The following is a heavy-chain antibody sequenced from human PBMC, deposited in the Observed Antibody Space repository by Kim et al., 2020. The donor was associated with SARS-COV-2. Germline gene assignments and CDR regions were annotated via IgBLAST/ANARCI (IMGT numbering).Heavy chain of an antibody. CDR2: ISSNGGNT. Sequence: GGSLRLSCSASGFTFSSLAMHWVRQAPGRGLEYVSGISSNGGNTYYADSVKDRFTISRDNSKNALYLQMYSLRAEDTAVYYCVKERSSGWYDFDYWGQGTLVTVSS. CDR3: VKERSSGWYDFDY. V-gene: IGHV3-64D*09. CDR1: GFTFSSLA. D-gene: IGHD6-19*01. J-gene: IGHJ4*02.